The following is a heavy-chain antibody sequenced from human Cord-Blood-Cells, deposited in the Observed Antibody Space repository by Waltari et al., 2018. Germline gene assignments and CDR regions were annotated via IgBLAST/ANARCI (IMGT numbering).Heavy chain of an antibody. Sequence: QLQLQESGPGLVKPSETLSLTCTVSGGSISSSSYYWGWIRQPPGKGREWIGSIYYSGSTYYNPSLKSRVTISVDTSKNQFSLKLSSVTAADTAVYYCASITSAAGLWYFDLWGRGTLVTVSS. CDR1: GGSISSSSYY. CDR3: ASITSAAGLWYFDL. J-gene: IGHJ2*01. CDR2: IYYSGST. D-gene: IGHD6-13*01. V-gene: IGHV4-39*01.